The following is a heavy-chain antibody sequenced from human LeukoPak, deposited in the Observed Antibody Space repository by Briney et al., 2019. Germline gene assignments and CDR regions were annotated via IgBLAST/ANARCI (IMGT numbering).Heavy chain of an antibody. Sequence: GGSLGLSCAASGFTFSSYGMSWVRQAPGKGLEWVSGISGSGGSTYYADSVKGRFTISRDNSRNTFYLQMHSLRAEDTAVYYCAKDYASGQYLDYWGQGTLVTVSS. CDR1: GFTFSSYG. CDR2: ISGSGGST. CDR3: AKDYASGQYLDY. D-gene: IGHD6-13*01. J-gene: IGHJ4*02. V-gene: IGHV3-23*01.